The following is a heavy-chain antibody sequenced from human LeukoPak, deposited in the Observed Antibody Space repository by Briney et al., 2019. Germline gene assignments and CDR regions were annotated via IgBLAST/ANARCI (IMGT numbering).Heavy chain of an antibody. Sequence: SETLSLTCTVSGDSISNGGYFWSWIRQHPGKGLEWIGYIYYTGSTTYNPSLQSRVTISVDTSKNNFSLRLNSVTAADTAVYFCARGLPGARIPYHFDSWGQGTLVVVSS. J-gene: IGHJ4*02. V-gene: IGHV4-31*03. D-gene: IGHD1-20*01. CDR2: IYYTGST. CDR3: ARGLPGARIPYHFDS. CDR1: GDSISNGGYF.